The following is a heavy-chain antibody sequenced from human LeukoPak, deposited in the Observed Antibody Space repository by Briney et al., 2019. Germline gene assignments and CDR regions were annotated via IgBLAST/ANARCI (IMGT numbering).Heavy chain of an antibody. CDR3: ARSVGATRPKYYFDY. J-gene: IGHJ4*02. V-gene: IGHV1-2*02. CDR2: INPNSGGT. D-gene: IGHD1-26*01. CDR1: GYTFTGYY. Sequence: GASVKVSCKASGYTFTGYYMHWVRQAPGQGLEWMGWINPNSGGTNYAQKFQGRVTMTRDTSISTAYMELSSLRSEDTAVYYCARSVGATRPKYYFDYWGQGTLVTVSS.